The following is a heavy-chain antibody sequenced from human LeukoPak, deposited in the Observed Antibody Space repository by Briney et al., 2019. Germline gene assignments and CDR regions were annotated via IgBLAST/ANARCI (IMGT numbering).Heavy chain of an antibody. D-gene: IGHD5-18*01. CDR2: ISGSGGST. CDR3: AKVRGYSYDNDY. J-gene: IGHJ4*02. V-gene: IGHV3-23*01. Sequence: GGSLRLSCAASGFTLSSYAMSWVRQAPGKGLEWVSAISGSGGSTYYADSVKGRFTISRDNSKNTLYLQMNSLRAEDTAVYYCAKVRGYSYDNDYWGQGTLVTVSS. CDR1: GFTLSSYA.